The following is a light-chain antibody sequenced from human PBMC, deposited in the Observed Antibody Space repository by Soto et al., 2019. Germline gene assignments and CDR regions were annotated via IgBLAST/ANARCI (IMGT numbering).Light chain of an antibody. Sequence: DIVMTQSSLSLPVTPGEPASISCRSSQSLLHSNGYTYLDWYLQRPGQSLQLLIYLGSNRASGVPDRFSGSGSGTEFTLKISRVEAEDVGVYYCVQVLQTVWTFGQGTKVEI. J-gene: IGKJ1*01. CDR1: QSLLHSNGYTY. CDR3: VQVLQTVWT. V-gene: IGKV2-28*01. CDR2: LGS.